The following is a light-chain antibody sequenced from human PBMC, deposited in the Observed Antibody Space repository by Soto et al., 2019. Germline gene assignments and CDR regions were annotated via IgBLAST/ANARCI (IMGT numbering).Light chain of an antibody. CDR3: SSFATSGTTVI. V-gene: IGLV2-14*01. CDR2: EVT. Sequence: QSALTQPASVSGSPGQSITIYCTGTNNDVGAYPYVSWYQQHPGTAPKLIIYEVTNRPSGISDRFSDSKSGNTASLTISGLQAEYESDYYCSSFATSGTTVIFGGGTQLTVL. J-gene: IGLJ2*01. CDR1: NNDVGAYPY.